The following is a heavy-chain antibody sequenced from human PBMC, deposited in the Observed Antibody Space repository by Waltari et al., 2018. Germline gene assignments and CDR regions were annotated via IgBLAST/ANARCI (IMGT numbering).Heavy chain of an antibody. D-gene: IGHD4-17*01. Sequence: QVQLQESGPGLVKPSETLSPPCTVSGGSITGYYWSWIRQPPGKGLEWIGHIYYNGNTDYNPSLKSRVTISVDTSKNQFSLKLSSVTAADTAVYYCAREIYGGNSRPYDYWGQGTLVTVSS. V-gene: IGHV4-59*01. CDR3: AREIYGGNSRPYDY. CDR1: GGSITGYY. CDR2: IYYNGNT. J-gene: IGHJ4*02.